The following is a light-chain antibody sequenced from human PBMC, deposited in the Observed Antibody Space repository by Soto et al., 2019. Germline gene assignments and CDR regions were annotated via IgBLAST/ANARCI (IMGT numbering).Light chain of an antibody. Sequence: QSALTQPRSVSGSPGQSVTISCTGTSSDVGGYNYVSWYQQHPGKAPKLMIYDVTKRPSGVPDRFSGSKSGNTASLTISGLQAEDEDDDYCYSYAGSYTWVFGGGTKLTVL. CDR3: YSYAGSYTWV. CDR1: SSDVGGYNY. CDR2: DVT. J-gene: IGLJ3*02. V-gene: IGLV2-11*01.